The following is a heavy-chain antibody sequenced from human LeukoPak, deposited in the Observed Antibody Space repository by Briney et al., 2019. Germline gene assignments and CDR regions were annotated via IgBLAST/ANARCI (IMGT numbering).Heavy chain of an antibody. Sequence: PSETLSLTCTVSGGSISSGSYYWSWIRQPAGKGLEWIGRIYTSGSTNYNPSLKSRVTISVDTSKNQFSLKLSSVTAADTAVYYCAREVVVAATEDYWGQGTLVTVSS. CDR1: GGSISSGSYY. D-gene: IGHD2-15*01. CDR3: AREVVVAATEDY. CDR2: IYTSGST. V-gene: IGHV4-61*02. J-gene: IGHJ4*02.